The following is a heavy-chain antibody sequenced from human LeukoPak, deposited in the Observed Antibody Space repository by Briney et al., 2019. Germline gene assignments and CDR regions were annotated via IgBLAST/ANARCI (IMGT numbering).Heavy chain of an antibody. J-gene: IGHJ2*01. CDR1: GGTFSTYG. CDR2: MNPNSGNT. CDR3: ATTYGDYGYFDL. D-gene: IGHD4-17*01. Sequence: ASVKVSCKTSGGTFSTYGISWVRQAPGQGLEWMGWMNPNSGNTGYAQKFQGRVTITRNTSISTAYMELSSLRSEDTAVYYCATTYGDYGYFDLWGRGTLVTVSS. V-gene: IGHV1-8*03.